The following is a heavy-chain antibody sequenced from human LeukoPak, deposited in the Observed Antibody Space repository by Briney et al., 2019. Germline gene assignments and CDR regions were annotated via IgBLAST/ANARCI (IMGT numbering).Heavy chain of an antibody. D-gene: IGHD5-12*01. CDR1: GYTFTGYY. J-gene: IGHJ5*02. CDR3: ARAAVDIVATIGWFDP. Sequence: ALVKVSCKASGYTFTGYYMHWVRQAPGQGLEWMGWINPNSGGTNYAQKFQGRVTMTRDTSISTAYMEPSRLRSDDTAVYYCARAAVDIVATIGWFDPWGQGTLVTVSS. CDR2: INPNSGGT. V-gene: IGHV1-2*02.